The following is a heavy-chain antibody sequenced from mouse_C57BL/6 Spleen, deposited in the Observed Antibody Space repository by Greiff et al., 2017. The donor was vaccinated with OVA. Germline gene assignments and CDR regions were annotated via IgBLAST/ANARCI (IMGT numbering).Heavy chain of an antibody. CDR3: ARDQDGSSYDY. CDR2: ISDGGSYT. V-gene: IGHV5-4*01. CDR1: GFTFSSYA. D-gene: IGHD1-1*01. Sequence: EVQLVESGGGLVKPGGSLKLSCAASGFTFSSYAMSWVRQTPEKRLEWVATISDGGSYTYYPDNVKGRFTISRDNAKNNLYLQMSHLKSEDTAMYYCARDQDGSSYDYWGQGTTLTVSS. J-gene: IGHJ2*01.